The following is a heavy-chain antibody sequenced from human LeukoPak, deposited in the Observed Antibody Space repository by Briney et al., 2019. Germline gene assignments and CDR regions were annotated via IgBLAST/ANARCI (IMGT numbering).Heavy chain of an antibody. CDR1: GCSFSSYS. Sequence: AGASLRLSCVASGCSFSSYSRNWVRQAPGKGLEWVSYITGSGSSTDYAASVKGRFIISRDNAKDSLFLQMSSLRVEDTAVYYCARGVGSVAGTTDYWGQGILVTVYS. CDR3: ARGVGSVAGTTDY. CDR2: ITGSGSST. V-gene: IGHV3-48*04. D-gene: IGHD6-19*01. J-gene: IGHJ4*02.